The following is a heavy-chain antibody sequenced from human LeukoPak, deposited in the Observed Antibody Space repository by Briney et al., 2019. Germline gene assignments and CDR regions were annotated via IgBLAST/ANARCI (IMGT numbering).Heavy chain of an antibody. CDR3: AKGSNTYPKTFDY. V-gene: IGHV3-30*04. Sequence: PGGSLRLSCAASGFTFSSYAMHWVRQAPGKGLEWVAVISYDGSNKYYADSVKGRFTISRDNSKNTLYLQMNSLRAEDTTVYYCAKGSNTYPKTFDYWGQGTLVTVSS. D-gene: IGHD2/OR15-2a*01. CDR1: GFTFSSYA. CDR2: ISYDGSNK. J-gene: IGHJ4*02.